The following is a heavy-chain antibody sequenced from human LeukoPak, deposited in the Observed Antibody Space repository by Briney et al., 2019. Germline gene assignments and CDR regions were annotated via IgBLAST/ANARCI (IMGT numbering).Heavy chain of an antibody. CDR3: ARRGGYCSSTSCYSKTYWFDP. CDR2: IYTSGST. D-gene: IGHD2-2*01. J-gene: IGHJ5*02. V-gene: IGHV4-4*09. Sequence: SETLSLTCTVSGGSISSYYRSWIRQPPGKGLEWIGYIYTSGSTNYNPSLKSRVTISVDTSKNQFSLKLSSVTAADTAVYYCARRGGYCSSTSCYSKTYWFDPWGQGTLVTVSS. CDR1: GGSISSYY.